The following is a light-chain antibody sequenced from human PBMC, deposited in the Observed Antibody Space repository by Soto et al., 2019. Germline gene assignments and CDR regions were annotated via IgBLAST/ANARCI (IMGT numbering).Light chain of an antibody. Sequence: EIVLTQSPGTLSLSPGERATLSCRASQSVSSHSLAWYQQKFGQPPRLLIYGASSRSTGIPDRFSGSGSGTDFTLTISRLEPEDFAVYYCQQYGSSLITFGQGTRLEIK. CDR3: QQYGSSLIT. V-gene: IGKV3-20*01. J-gene: IGKJ5*01. CDR2: GAS. CDR1: QSVSSHS.